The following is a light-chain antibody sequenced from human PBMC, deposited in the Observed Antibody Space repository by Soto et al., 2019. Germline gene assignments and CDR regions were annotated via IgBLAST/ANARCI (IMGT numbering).Light chain of an antibody. J-gene: IGKJ3*01. CDR1: QSISVN. V-gene: IGKV3-15*01. CDR3: QQYNDWPFT. Sequence: EIAMTQSPGTLSVSPGERATLSCRASQSISVNLAWYQQKPGQAPSLLIYGVSTRATGIPARFSGSESGTEFTLTISSLQSEDFAVYYCQQYNDWPFTFGPGTKVDIK. CDR2: GVS.